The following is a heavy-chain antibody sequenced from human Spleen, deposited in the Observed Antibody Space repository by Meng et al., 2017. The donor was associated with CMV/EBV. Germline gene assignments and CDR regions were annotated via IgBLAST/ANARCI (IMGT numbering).Heavy chain of an antibody. V-gene: IGHV3-30*04. CDR1: GFPFSTYT. Sequence: GGSLRLSCAASGFPFSTYTMHWVRQAPGKGLEWVAIISYDGSNRNYAASVKGRFTISRDNAKNSLYLQMNSLRAEDTALYYCAKDIPATVVTPGDYWGQGTLVTVSS. D-gene: IGHD4-23*01. CDR3: AKDIPATVVTPGDY. CDR2: ISYDGSNR. J-gene: IGHJ4*02.